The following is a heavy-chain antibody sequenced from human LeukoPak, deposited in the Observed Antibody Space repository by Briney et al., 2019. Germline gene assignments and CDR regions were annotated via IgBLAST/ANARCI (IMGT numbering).Heavy chain of an antibody. CDR2: IYYSAST. Sequence: SETLSLTCTVSGGSISSYYWSWIRQPPGKGLEWIGYIYYSASTNYNPSLKSRVTISVDTSKNQFSLKLSSVTAADAAVYYCARECSSTSCSYYFDYWGQGTLVTVSS. V-gene: IGHV4-59*01. J-gene: IGHJ4*02. CDR1: GGSISSYY. D-gene: IGHD2-2*01. CDR3: ARECSSTSCSYYFDY.